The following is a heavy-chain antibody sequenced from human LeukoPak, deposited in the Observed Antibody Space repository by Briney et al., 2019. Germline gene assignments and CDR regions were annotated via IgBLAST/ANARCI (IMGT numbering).Heavy chain of an antibody. Sequence: SVKVSCKASGGTFSSYAISWVRQAPGQGLEWMERIIPILGIANYAQKFQGRVTITADKSTSTAYMELSSLRSEDTAVYYCARDLNYYDSSGNNDYWGQGTLVTVSS. J-gene: IGHJ4*02. CDR2: IIPILGIA. V-gene: IGHV1-69*04. CDR3: ARDLNYYDSSGNNDY. D-gene: IGHD3-22*01. CDR1: GGTFSSYA.